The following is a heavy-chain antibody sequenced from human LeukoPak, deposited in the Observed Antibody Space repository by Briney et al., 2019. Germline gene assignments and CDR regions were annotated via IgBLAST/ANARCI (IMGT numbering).Heavy chain of an antibody. J-gene: IGHJ4*02. V-gene: IGHV1-69*05. D-gene: IGHD5-18*01. CDR1: GGTFSSYA. CDR2: IIPIFGTA. CDR3: ARGVGGYSCGYGIDY. Sequence: ASVKVSCKASGGTFSSYAIGWVRQAPGQGLEWMGGIIPIFGTANYAQKFQGRVTITTDESTSTAYMELSSLRSEDTAVYYCARGVGGYSCGYGIDYWGQGTLVTVSS.